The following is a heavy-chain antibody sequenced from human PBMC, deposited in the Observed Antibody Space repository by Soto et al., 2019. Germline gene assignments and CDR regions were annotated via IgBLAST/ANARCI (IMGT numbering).Heavy chain of an antibody. J-gene: IGHJ6*01. D-gene: IGHD1-20*01. CDR2: INHSGST. V-gene: IGHV4-34*01. CDR1: GGSFSGYY. Sequence: PSETLSLTCAVYGGSFSGYYWSWIRQPPGKGLEWIGEINHSGSTNYNPSLKSRVTISVDTSKNQFSLKLSSVTAADTAVYYCARRYIWNVYGMDVWGQGTTVTVSS. CDR3: ARRYIWNVYGMDV.